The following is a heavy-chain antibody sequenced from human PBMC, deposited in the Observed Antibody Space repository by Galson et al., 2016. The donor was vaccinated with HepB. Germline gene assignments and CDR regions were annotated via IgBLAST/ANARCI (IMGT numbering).Heavy chain of an antibody. D-gene: IGHD3-9*01. CDR3: AKDLGQVRYFDWLGGVDV. Sequence: SLRLSCAASGNTFRSYGMHWARQAPGKGLEWVAVIAYDGSKKYYADSVKGRFTISRDNSKNTLYLQVNSLRAEDTAVYYCAKDLGQVRYFDWLGGVDVWGQGTTVTVSS. CDR2: IAYDGSKK. J-gene: IGHJ6*02. CDR1: GNTFRSYG. V-gene: IGHV3-30*18.